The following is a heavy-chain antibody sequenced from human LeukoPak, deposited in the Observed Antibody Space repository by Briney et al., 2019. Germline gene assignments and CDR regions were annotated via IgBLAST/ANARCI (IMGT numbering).Heavy chain of an antibody. J-gene: IGHJ4*02. CDR2: IYYSGST. CDR3: ARVTLYGDYVDY. D-gene: IGHD4-17*01. CDR1: GGSISSYY. V-gene: IGHV4-59*01. Sequence: SETLSLTCTVSGGSISSYYWSWIRQPPGKGLEWIGYIYYSGSTNYNPSLKSRVTISVDTSKNQFSLKLSSVTAADTAVYYCARVTLYGDYVDYWGQGTLVTVTS.